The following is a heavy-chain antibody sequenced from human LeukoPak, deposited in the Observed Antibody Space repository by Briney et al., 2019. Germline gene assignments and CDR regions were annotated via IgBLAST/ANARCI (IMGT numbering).Heavy chain of an antibody. CDR2: ISYDGSNK. V-gene: IGHV3-30*04. J-gene: IGHJ4*02. CDR3: ARDSPETRPRYYFDY. Sequence: GGSLRLSCAASGFTFSSYAMHWVRQAPGKGLEWVAVISYDGSNKYYADSVKGRFTISRDNSKNTLYLQMNSLRAEDTAVYYCARDSPETRPRYYFDYWGQGTLVTVSS. CDR1: GFTFSSYA.